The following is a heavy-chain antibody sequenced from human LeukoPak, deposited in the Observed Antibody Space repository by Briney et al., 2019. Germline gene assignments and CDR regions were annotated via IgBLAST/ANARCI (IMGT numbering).Heavy chain of an antibody. CDR2: INPNSGGI. D-gene: IGHD6-6*01. CDR1: GYTFTGYY. J-gene: IGHJ4*02. V-gene: IGHV1-2*02. CDR3: ARGFGYSSSPTFDY. Sequence: ASVKVSCKASGYTFTGYYIHWVRQAPGQGLEWMGWINPNSGGINYAQKFQGRVTMTRDTSISTAYMELSRLRSDDTAVYYCARGFGYSSSPTFDYWGQGTLVTVSS.